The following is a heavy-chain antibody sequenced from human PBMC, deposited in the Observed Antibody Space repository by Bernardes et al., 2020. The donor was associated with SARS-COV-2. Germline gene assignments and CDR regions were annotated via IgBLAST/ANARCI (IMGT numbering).Heavy chain of an antibody. Sequence: GVSLRLSCASTGFTFINYSMSWFRQTPGKGLEWFSAVNSAGTTYYADSVRGRFTAARDNSKNTLYLQMSSLRSEDPAVYYCARVVSGPHVGADAFAVWGRGTTVTVSS. CDR3: ARVVSGPHVGADAFAV. CDR2: VNSAGTT. J-gene: IGHJ3*01. D-gene: IGHD2-21*02. CDR1: GFTFINYS. V-gene: IGHV3-23*01.